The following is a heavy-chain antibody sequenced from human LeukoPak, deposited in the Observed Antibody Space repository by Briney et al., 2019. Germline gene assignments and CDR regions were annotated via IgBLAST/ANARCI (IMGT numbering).Heavy chain of an antibody. CDR1: GFTFSGYS. Sequence: PGGSLRLSCAASGFTFSGYSMNWVRQAPGKGLEWVSAISGSGGSTYYADSVKGRFTISRDNSKNTLYLQMNSLRAEDTAVYYCAKADPGDDYFDYWGQGTLVTVSS. J-gene: IGHJ4*02. D-gene: IGHD2-21*02. CDR2: ISGSGGST. CDR3: AKADPGDDYFDY. V-gene: IGHV3-23*01.